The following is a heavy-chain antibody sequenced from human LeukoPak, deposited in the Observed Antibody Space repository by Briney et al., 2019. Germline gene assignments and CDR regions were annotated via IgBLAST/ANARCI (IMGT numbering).Heavy chain of an antibody. CDR2: ISAYNGNT. Sequence: GASVKVSCKASGYTFTSYGISWVRLAPGQGLEWMGWISAYNGNTNYAQKLQGRVTMTTDTSTSTAYMELRSLRSDDTAVYYCARVPRLFSGSYSDYWGQGTLVTVSS. CDR3: ARVPRLFSGSYSDY. J-gene: IGHJ4*02. V-gene: IGHV1-18*01. D-gene: IGHD1-26*01. CDR1: GYTFTSYG.